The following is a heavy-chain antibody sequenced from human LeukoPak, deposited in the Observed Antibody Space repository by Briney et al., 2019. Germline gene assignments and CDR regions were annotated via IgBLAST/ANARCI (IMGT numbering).Heavy chain of an antibody. Sequence: PETLSLTCTVSSYSIGSGDYWGYIRQPPGKGLEWIGSIYHNGSTHYNPSLKSRVTISVDTSKYQFSLRLTSVTDADTAVFYCARDLALGSGWHSFDYWGRGTLVTVSS. CDR1: SYSIGSGDY. J-gene: IGHJ4*02. D-gene: IGHD6-25*01. CDR2: IYHNGST. CDR3: ARDLALGSGWHSFDY. V-gene: IGHV4-38-2*02.